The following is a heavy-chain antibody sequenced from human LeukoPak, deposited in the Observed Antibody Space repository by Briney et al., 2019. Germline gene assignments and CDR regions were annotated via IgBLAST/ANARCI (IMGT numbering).Heavy chain of an antibody. CDR3: ARDGDCSGGSCYSGAYYYYYYGMDV. J-gene: IGHJ6*02. V-gene: IGHV1-18*01. CDR2: ISAYNGNT. D-gene: IGHD2-15*01. CDR1: GYTFTSYV. Sequence: ASVKVSCKASGYTFTSYVISWVRQAPGQGLEWMGWISAYNGNTNYAQKLQGRVTMTTDTSTSTAYMELRSLRSDDTAVYYCARDGDCSGGSCYSGAYYYYYYGMDVWGQGTTVTVSS.